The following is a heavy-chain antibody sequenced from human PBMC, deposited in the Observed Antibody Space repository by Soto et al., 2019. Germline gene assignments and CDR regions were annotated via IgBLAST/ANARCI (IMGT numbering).Heavy chain of an antibody. CDR2: ISGSGGST. J-gene: IGHJ3*02. CDR1: GFTFSSYA. D-gene: IGHD6-6*01. V-gene: IGHV3-23*01. CDR3: AKRPSIAARPRDDAFDI. Sequence: GGSLRLSCAASGFTFSSYAMSWVRQAPGKGLEWVSAISGSGGSTYYADSVKGRFTISRDNSKNTLYLQMNSLRAEDTAVYYCAKRPSIAARPRDDAFDIWGQGTMVTVSS.